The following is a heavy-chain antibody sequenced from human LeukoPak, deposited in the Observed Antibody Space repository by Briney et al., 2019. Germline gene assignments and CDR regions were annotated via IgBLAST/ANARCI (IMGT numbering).Heavy chain of an antibody. J-gene: IGHJ6*03. V-gene: IGHV3-21*01. CDR3: ARGEGDSSWYVGYYMDV. Sequence: GGSLRLSCAASGFTFSSYSMNWVRQAPGKGLEWVSSISSSSSYIYYADSVKGRFTISRDNAKNTLYLQINSLRAEDTAVYYCARGEGDSSWYVGYYMDVWGKGTTVTVSS. CDR1: GFTFSSYS. D-gene: IGHD6-13*01. CDR2: ISSSSSYI.